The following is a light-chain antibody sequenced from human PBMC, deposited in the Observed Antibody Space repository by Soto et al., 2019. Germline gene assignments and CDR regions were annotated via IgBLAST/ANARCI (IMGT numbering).Light chain of an antibody. V-gene: IGLV2-14*01. CDR1: SSDIGGYNY. J-gene: IGLJ1*01. CDR2: DVS. CDR3: SSYTGSSTLYV. Sequence: QSALTQPASVSGSPGQSITISCTGTSSDIGGYNYVSWYQQHPGKVPKLMIFDVSNRPSGVSYRFSGSKSGNTASLAISGLQAEDEADYYCSSYTGSSTLYVFGTGTKVTVL.